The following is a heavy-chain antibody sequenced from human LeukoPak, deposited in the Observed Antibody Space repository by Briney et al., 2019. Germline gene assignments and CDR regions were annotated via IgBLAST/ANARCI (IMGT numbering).Heavy chain of an antibody. CDR3: AREHSSSWYGDY. CDR2: INTDGSST. V-gene: IGHV3-74*01. CDR1: GFTFSSYW. J-gene: IGHJ4*02. Sequence: GRSLRLSCAASGFTFSSYWMHWVRQARGKRLVWVSRINTDGSSTSYADSVKGRFTISRDNAKNTLYLQMNSLRAEDTAVYYCAREHSSSWYGDYWGQGTLVTVSS. D-gene: IGHD6-13*01.